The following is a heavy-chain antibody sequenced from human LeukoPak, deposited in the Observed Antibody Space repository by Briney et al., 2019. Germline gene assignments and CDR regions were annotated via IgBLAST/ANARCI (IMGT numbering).Heavy chain of an antibody. CDR3: ASSPYDILTGYFPFDY. D-gene: IGHD3-9*01. CDR2: IYHSGST. V-gene: IGHV4-59*12. J-gene: IGHJ4*02. Sequence: SETLSLTCTVSGGSISSYYWSWIRQPPGKGLEWIGYIYHSGSTYYNPSLKSRVTISVDRSKNQFSLKLSSVTAADTAVYYCASSPYDILTGYFPFDYWGQGTLVTVSS. CDR1: GGSISSYY.